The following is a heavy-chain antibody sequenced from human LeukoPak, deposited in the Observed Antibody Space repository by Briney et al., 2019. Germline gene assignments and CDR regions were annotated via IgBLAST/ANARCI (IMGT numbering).Heavy chain of an antibody. CDR1: GYTFTGYY. D-gene: IGHD3-10*01. J-gene: IGHJ6*02. CDR2: INPNSGGT. Sequence: ASVKVSCKASGYTFTGYYMHWVRQAPGQGLEWMGWINPNSGGTNYAQKFQGRVTMTRDTSISTAYMELSRLRSDDTAVYYCARVGWFGELLPPWYYYGMDVWGQGTTVTVPS. V-gene: IGHV1-2*02. CDR3: ARVGWFGELLPPWYYYGMDV.